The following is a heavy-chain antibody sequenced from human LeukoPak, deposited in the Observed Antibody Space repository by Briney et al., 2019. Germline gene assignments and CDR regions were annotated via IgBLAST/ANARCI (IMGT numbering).Heavy chain of an antibody. J-gene: IGHJ4*02. CDR2: IKQDGSEK. CDR1: GFTFSSYW. D-gene: IGHD6-13*01. CDR3: AGAAAGPMYYFDY. Sequence: QPGGSLRLSCAASGFTFSSYWMSWVRQAPGKGLEWVANIKQDGSEKYYVDSVKGRFTISRDNAKNSLYLQMNSLRAEDTAVYYCAGAAAGPMYYFDYWGQGTLVTVSS. V-gene: IGHV3-7*01.